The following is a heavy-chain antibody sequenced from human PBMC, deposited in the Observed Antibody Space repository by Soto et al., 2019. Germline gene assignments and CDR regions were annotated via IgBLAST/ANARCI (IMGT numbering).Heavy chain of an antibody. D-gene: IGHD4-17*01. Sequence: GGSLRLSCTASGFTFGDYAMSWFRQAPGKGLEWVGFIRSKAYGGTTEYAASVKGRFTISRDDSKSIAYLQMNSLKTEDTAVYYCTRARYGDYYYNWFDPWGQGTLVTVSS. CDR2: IRSKAYGGTT. V-gene: IGHV3-49*03. CDR3: TRARYGDYYYNWFDP. CDR1: GFTFGDYA. J-gene: IGHJ5*02.